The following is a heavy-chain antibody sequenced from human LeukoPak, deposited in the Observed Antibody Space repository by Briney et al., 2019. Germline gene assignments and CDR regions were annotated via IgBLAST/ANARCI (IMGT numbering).Heavy chain of an antibody. Sequence: GGSLRLSCAVSGITLSNYGMSWVRQAPGKGLEWVAGISDSGGSTNYADSVKGRFTISRDNPKNTLYLQMNSLRAEDTAVYYCATGYSSSWFTYYFDYWGQGTLVTVSS. CDR1: GITLSNYG. D-gene: IGHD6-13*01. J-gene: IGHJ4*02. V-gene: IGHV3-23*01. CDR3: ATGYSSSWFTYYFDY. CDR2: ISDSGGST.